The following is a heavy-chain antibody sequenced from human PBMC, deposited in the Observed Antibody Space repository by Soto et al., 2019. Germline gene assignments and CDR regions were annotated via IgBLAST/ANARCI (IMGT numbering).Heavy chain of an antibody. D-gene: IGHD5-12*01. Sequence: EVQLVESGGGLVKPGGSLRLSCAASGFTFSSYSMNWVRQAPGKGLEWVSSISSSSTYIYYADSVKGRFTISRDNAKTSLYLQMNSLRADDTAVYYCAMSSGSGYVPDYWGQGTLVTVSS. CDR1: GFTFSSYS. J-gene: IGHJ4*02. CDR3: AMSSGSGYVPDY. CDR2: ISSSSTYI. V-gene: IGHV3-21*01.